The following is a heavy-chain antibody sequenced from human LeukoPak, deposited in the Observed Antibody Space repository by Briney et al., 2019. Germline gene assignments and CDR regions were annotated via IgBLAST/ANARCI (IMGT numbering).Heavy chain of an antibody. CDR3: AKDSGDYSGYDQIPIYYYYYMDV. D-gene: IGHD5-12*01. V-gene: IGHV3-30*02. Sequence: TGGSLRLSCAASGFTFSGSAMHWVRQAPGKGLEWVAFIRYDGSNKYYADSVKGRFTISRDNSKNTLYPQMNSLRAEDTAVYYCAKDSGDYSGYDQIPIYYYYYMDVWGKGTTVTISS. J-gene: IGHJ6*03. CDR2: IRYDGSNK. CDR1: GFTFSGSA.